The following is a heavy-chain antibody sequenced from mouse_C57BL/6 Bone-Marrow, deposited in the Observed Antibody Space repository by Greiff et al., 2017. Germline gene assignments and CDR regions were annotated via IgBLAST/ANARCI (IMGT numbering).Heavy chain of an antibody. V-gene: IGHV1-55*01. CDR1: GYTFTSYW. D-gene: IGHD1-1*01. J-gene: IGHJ2*01. Sequence: VQLQQPGAELVKPGASVKMSCKASGYTFTSYWITWVKQRPGQGLEWIGDIYPGSGSTNYNEKFKSKATLTVDTSSSTAYMQLSSLTSEDSAVYYCAREDTTVPYYFDYWGQGTTLTVSS. CDR3: AREDTTVPYYFDY. CDR2: IYPGSGST.